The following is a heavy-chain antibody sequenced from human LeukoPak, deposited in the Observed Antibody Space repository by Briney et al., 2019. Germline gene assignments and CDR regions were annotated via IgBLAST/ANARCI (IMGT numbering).Heavy chain of an antibody. CDR2: INPNSGGT. D-gene: IGHD4-17*01. CDR1: GYTFTGYY. Sequence: ASVKVSCKASGYTFTGYYMHWVRQAPGQGLEWMGWINPNSGGTNYAQKFQGWVTMTRDTSISTAYMELSRLRSDDTAVYYCARDLGGYGDYEGNFDLWGRGTLVTVSS. J-gene: IGHJ2*01. V-gene: IGHV1-2*04. CDR3: ARDLGGYGDYEGNFDL.